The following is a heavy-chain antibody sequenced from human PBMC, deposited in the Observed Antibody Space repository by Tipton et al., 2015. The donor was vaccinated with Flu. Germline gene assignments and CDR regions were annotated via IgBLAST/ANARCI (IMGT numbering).Heavy chain of an antibody. J-gene: IGHJ5*02. Sequence: GLVKPSETLSLTCTVSGASSSSSYWSWVRQPPGKGLECIGYIYHSGDINYNPSLKSRVTMSMDTSKNQFSLKLTSVTATDAAVYYCARYAGVLDPWGQGTLVTVSS. CDR2: IYHSGDI. D-gene: IGHD4/OR15-4a*01. V-gene: IGHV4-59*08. CDR3: ARYAGVLDP. CDR1: GASSSSSY.